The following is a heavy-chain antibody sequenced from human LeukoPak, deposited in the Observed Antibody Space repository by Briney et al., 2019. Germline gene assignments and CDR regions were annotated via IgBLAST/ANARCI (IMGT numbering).Heavy chain of an antibody. CDR1: GGSVSSGSYY. CDR2: IYYSGST. CDR3: ARDPPPYCGGDCPSY. Sequence: SETLSLTCTVSGGSVSSGSYYWSWIRQPPGKGLEWIGYIYYSGSTNYNPSLKSRVTISVDTSKNQFSLKLSSVTAADTAMYYCARDPPPYCGGDCPSYWGQGALVTVSS. J-gene: IGHJ4*02. V-gene: IGHV4-61*01. D-gene: IGHD2-21*02.